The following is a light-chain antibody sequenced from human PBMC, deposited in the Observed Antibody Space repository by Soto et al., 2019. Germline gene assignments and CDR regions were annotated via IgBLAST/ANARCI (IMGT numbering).Light chain of an antibody. CDR1: SSDVGAHSY. J-gene: IGLJ2*01. CDR2: EVT. CDR3: SSHAGSINLV. Sequence: QSALTQPPSASGSPGQSVTISCTGTSSDVGAHSYVSWYQQHPGKAPKLVIYEVTKRPSGVPDRFSGSKSGNTASLTVSGLQAEDEADYYCSSHAGSINLVFGGGTKLTVL. V-gene: IGLV2-8*01.